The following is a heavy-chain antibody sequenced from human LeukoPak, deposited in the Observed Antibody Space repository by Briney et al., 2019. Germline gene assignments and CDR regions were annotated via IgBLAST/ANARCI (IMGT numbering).Heavy chain of an antibody. Sequence: GASGKASCKASGYTFTSYGISWVRQAPGQGLEWMGWISAYNGNTNYALKLQGRVTMTTDTSTSTAYMELRRLRSEDTAVYYCARGSTMIVVSKRHYAFDIWGQGTMVTVSS. CDR2: ISAYNGNT. V-gene: IGHV1-18*01. J-gene: IGHJ3*02. D-gene: IGHD3-22*01. CDR1: GYTFTSYG. CDR3: ARGSTMIVVSKRHYAFDI.